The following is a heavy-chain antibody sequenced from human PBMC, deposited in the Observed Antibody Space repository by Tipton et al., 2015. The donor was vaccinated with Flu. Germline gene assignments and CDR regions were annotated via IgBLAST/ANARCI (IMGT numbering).Heavy chain of an antibody. V-gene: IGHV3-7*01. CDR1: GFIFSSEW. D-gene: IGHD5-24*01. CDR2: IRYDGSET. Sequence: VQLVQSGGGLVQPGGSLRLSCAASGFIFSSEWMAWVRQAPGKGLEWIVNIRYDGSETHYVDSVRGRFTIPRDNTKNSLYLQMNSLRADDTAVYYCVRDHNYQCDYWGQGTLVTVSS. J-gene: IGHJ4*02. CDR3: VRDHNYQCDY.